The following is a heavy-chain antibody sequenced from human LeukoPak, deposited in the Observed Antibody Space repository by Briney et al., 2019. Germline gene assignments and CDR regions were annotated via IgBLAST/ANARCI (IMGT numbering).Heavy chain of an antibody. CDR1: GFTFSSYW. V-gene: IGHV3-74*01. D-gene: IGHD6-19*01. CDR2: INSDGSST. Sequence: GGSLRLSCAASGFTFSSYWLHWVRQAPGKGLEWVSRINSDGSSTSYADSVKGRFTISRDNAKNTLYLQMNSLRAEDTAVYYCATLAGKIAPFDYWGQGTLVTVSS. J-gene: IGHJ4*02. CDR3: ATLAGKIAPFDY.